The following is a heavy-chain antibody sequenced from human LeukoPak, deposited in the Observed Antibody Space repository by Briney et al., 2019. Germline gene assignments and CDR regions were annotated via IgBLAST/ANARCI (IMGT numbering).Heavy chain of an antibody. V-gene: IGHV3-21*04. D-gene: IGHD1-1*01. J-gene: IGHJ4*02. CDR1: GFTFSSYS. CDR3: AKATGTLGN. Sequence: GGSLRLSCAASGFTFSSYSMNWVRQAPGKGLEWVSCISSSSSYIYYADSVKGRFTISRDNSKNTLYLQMNSLTAEDTAIYYCAKATGTLGNWGQGTLVTVSS. CDR2: ISSSSSYI.